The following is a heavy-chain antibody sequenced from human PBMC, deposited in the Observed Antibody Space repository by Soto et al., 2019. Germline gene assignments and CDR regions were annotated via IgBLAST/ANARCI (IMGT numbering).Heavy chain of an antibody. CDR3: ARHPPSRYGDYLFDY. Sequence: SETLSLTCTVSGGSISSSSYYWGWIRQPPGKGLEWIGSIYYSGSTYYNPSLKSRVTISVDTSKNQFSLKLSSVTAADTAVYCCARHPPSRYGDYLFDYWGQGTLVTVSS. J-gene: IGHJ4*02. CDR1: GGSISSSSYY. V-gene: IGHV4-39*01. CDR2: IYYSGST. D-gene: IGHD4-17*01.